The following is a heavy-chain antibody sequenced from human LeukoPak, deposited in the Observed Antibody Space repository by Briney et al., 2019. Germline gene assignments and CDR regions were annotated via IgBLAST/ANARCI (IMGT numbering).Heavy chain of an antibody. CDR2: INPSGGST. CDR3: ARDSGMVRGTVDY. Sequence: ASVKVSCKSSGYTFTSYYMYWVRQAPGQGLEWMGIINPSGGSTSYAQKFQGRVTMTRDTSTSTVHIELSSLRSEDTAVYYCARDSGMVRGTVDYWGQGTLVTVSS. D-gene: IGHD3-10*01. CDR1: GYTFTSYY. J-gene: IGHJ4*02. V-gene: IGHV1-46*01.